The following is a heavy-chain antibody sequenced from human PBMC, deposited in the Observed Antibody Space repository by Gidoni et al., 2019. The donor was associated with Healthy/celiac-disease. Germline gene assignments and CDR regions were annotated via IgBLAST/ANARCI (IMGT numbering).Heavy chain of an antibody. Sequence: EVQLVESGGGLVQPGGSLTLSCAASGFTFSGSAMPWVRQASGKGLEWVGRIRSKANSYATAYAASVKGRFTISRDDSKNTAYLQMNSLKTEDTAVYYCTSRLGRFGIDYWGQGTLVTVSS. D-gene: IGHD3-3*01. J-gene: IGHJ4*02. V-gene: IGHV3-73*02. CDR2: IRSKANSYAT. CDR1: GFTFSGSA. CDR3: TSRLGRFGIDY.